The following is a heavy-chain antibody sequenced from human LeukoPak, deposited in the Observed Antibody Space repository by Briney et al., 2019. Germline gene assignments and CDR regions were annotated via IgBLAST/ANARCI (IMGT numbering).Heavy chain of an antibody. CDR1: GGSISSHY. D-gene: IGHD2-8*01. Sequence: SETLSLTCTVSGGSISSHYWSWIRQPPGKGLEWIGFIYYSGSTNYNPSLKSRVTISVDTSKNQFSLKLSSVTAADTAVYYCASLYCTNGVCPDYWGQGTLVTVSS. V-gene: IGHV4-59*11. CDR2: IYYSGST. J-gene: IGHJ4*02. CDR3: ASLYCTNGVCPDY.